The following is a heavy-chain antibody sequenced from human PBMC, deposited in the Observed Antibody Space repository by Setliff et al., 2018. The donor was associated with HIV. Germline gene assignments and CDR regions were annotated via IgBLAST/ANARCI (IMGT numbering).Heavy chain of an antibody. V-gene: IGHV4-39*01. CDR2: IHYNERT. D-gene: IGHD3-22*01. CDR3: ASRVYYYDSNNFLREEGFDP. Sequence: PSETLSLTCTVSGGSASNSRYYWAWIRQPPGKGLEYIGSIHYNERTYYNPSLKSRVAISIDTSKNQFSLNLTSVTAADTAVYYCASRVYYYDSNNFLREEGFDPRGQGTLVTVSS. J-gene: IGHJ5*02. CDR1: GGSASNSRYY.